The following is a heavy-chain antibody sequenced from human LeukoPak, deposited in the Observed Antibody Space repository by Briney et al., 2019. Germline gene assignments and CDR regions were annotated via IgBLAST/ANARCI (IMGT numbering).Heavy chain of an antibody. CDR2: ISWNSGSI. J-gene: IGHJ4*02. D-gene: IGHD6-13*01. CDR3: AKDYRSSSWYYFDY. V-gene: IGHV3-9*03. Sequence: GGSLRLSCAASGFTFDDYAMHWVRQAPGKGLEWVSGISWNSGSIGYADSVKGRFTISRDNAKNSLYLQMNSLRAEDMALYYRAKDYRSSSWYYFDYWGQGTLVTVSS. CDR1: GFTFDDYA.